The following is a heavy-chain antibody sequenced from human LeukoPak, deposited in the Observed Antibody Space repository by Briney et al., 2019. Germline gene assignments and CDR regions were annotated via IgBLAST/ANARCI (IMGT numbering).Heavy chain of an antibody. D-gene: IGHD3-10*01. V-gene: IGHV3-7*01. J-gene: IGHJ4*02. CDR3: ARDFGQLYFFFDS. Sequence: GGSLRLSCAASGFTSSTYWMSWVRQAPGKGLEWVANIKQDGSEKYYVDTVKGRFTISRDNSNNMLYLQMDSLRTEDMALYYCARDFGQLYFFFDSWGQGTLVTVSS. CDR2: IKQDGSEK. CDR1: GFTSSTYW.